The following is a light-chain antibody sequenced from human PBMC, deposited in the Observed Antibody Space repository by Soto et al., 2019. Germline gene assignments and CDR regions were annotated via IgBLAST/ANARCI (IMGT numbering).Light chain of an antibody. J-gene: IGKJ4*01. CDR2: GAS. CDR1: QSISSD. CDR3: QQYNDWPLS. V-gene: IGKV3-15*01. Sequence: IVMTQSPATLSVSPGERATLSCRASQSISSDVAWYRQKPGQPPTLILYGASTRAIGIRARFSGSGSGTDFTLTSNSLQSEDFGTYYCQQYNDWPLSFGGGTKVEIK.